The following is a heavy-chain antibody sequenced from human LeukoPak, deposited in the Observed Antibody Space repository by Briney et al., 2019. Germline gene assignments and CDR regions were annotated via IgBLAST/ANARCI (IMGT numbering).Heavy chain of an antibody. J-gene: IGHJ4*02. Sequence: SETLSLTCTVSGGSISSYYWSWIRQPPGKGLEWIGHIYYSGSTNYNPSLKSRVTISVDTSKNQFSLKLTSVTGADTAVYYCAGERGEEYSSGWYKTNYFDNWGQGIRVTVSS. D-gene: IGHD6-19*01. CDR3: AGERGEEYSSGWYKTNYFDN. V-gene: IGHV4-59*12. CDR2: IYYSGST. CDR1: GGSISSYY.